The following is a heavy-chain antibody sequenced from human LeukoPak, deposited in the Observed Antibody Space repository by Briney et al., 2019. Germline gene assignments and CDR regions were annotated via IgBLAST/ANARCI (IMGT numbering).Heavy chain of an antibody. V-gene: IGHV1-69*04. Sequence: GSSVKVSCKASGGTFSSYAIGWVRQAPGQGLEWMGRIIPILGIANYAQKLQGRVTITAGKSTSTAYMELSSLRSEDTAVYYCARDDGLSGYDYLFFDYWGQGTLVTVSS. J-gene: IGHJ4*02. CDR3: ARDDGLSGYDYLFFDY. D-gene: IGHD5-12*01. CDR2: IIPILGIA. CDR1: GGTFSSYA.